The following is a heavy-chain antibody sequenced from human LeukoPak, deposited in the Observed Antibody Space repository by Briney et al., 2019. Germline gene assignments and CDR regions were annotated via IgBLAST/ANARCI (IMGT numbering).Heavy chain of an antibody. CDR3: AKDRGSGYHYFDY. CDR2: ISPDGSSA. CDR1: GFSFSSYW. J-gene: IGHJ4*02. V-gene: IGHV3-74*03. D-gene: IGHD3-22*01. Sequence: GGSLRLACAASGFSFSSYWMHWVRQAPGKGLVWVARISPDGSSALSADSVRGRFTISRDNADNTLYLQMNSLRAEDTAVYYCAKDRGSGYHYFDYWGQGTLVTVSS.